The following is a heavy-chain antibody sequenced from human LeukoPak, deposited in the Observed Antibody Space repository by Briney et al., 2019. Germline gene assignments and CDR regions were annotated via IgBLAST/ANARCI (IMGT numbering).Heavy chain of an antibody. CDR2: IIPIFGTA. CDR3: AESTLEYCTSTSCYEYFQH. D-gene: IGHD2-2*01. V-gene: IGHV1-69*13. Sequence: GASVKVSCKASGGTFSSYAISWVRQAPGQGLEWMGGIIPIFGTANYAQKFQGRVAITADESASTAYMELSSLRSEDTAGYYCAESTLEYCTSTSCYEYFQHWGQGTLVTVSS. CDR1: GGTFSSYA. J-gene: IGHJ1*01.